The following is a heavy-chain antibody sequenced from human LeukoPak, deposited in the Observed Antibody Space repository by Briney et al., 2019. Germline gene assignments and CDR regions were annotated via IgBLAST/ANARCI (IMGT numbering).Heavy chain of an antibody. CDR1: GFTFRNYN. J-gene: IGHJ5*02. Sequence: PGGSLRLSCAASGFTFRNYNINWVRQAPGKGLEWVSYISSSSSTIYYADSVKGRFTISRDNAKNSLYLQMNSLRAEDTAVYYCAITADYYDSSGPPQGFDPWGQGTLVTVSS. CDR2: ISSSSSTI. V-gene: IGHV3-48*01. D-gene: IGHD3-22*01. CDR3: AITADYYDSSGPPQGFDP.